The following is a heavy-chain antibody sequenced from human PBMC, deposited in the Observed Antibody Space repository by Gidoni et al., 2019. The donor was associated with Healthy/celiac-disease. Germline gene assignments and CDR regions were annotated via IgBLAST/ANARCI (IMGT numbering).Heavy chain of an antibody. J-gene: IGHJ4*02. D-gene: IGHD5-18*01. V-gene: IGHV1-69*01. CDR1: GGTFSSYA. Sequence: QVQLVQSGAEVKKPGSSVKVSCKASGGTFSSYAISWVRQAPGQGLEWMGGIIPSFGTANYAQKFQGRVTITADESTSTAYMELSSLRSEDTAVYYCARAGKLGIQLWPYYFDYWGQGTLVTVSS. CDR2: IIPSFGTA. CDR3: ARAGKLGIQLWPYYFDY.